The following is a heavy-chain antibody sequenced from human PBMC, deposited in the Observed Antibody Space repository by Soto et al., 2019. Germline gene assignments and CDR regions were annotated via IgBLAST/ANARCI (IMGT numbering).Heavy chain of an antibody. CDR2: ISGSGGST. Sequence: GGSLRLSCAASGFTFSSYAMSWVRQAPGKGLEWVSAISGSGGSTYYADSVKGRFTSSRDNSKNTLYLQMNSLRAEDTAVYYCAIDQRVITFGGVIALPDYWGQGTLVTVSS. CDR3: AIDQRVITFGGVIALPDY. CDR1: GFTFSSYA. V-gene: IGHV3-23*01. D-gene: IGHD3-16*02. J-gene: IGHJ4*02.